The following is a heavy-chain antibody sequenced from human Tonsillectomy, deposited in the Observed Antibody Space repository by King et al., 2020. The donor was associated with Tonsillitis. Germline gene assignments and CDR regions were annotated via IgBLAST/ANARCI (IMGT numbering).Heavy chain of an antibody. V-gene: IGHV1-46*01. Sequence: QLVQSGAEVKKPGASVKVSCKASGYTFTSYYMHWVRQAPGQGLEWMGIINPSGGSTSYAQKFQGRVTMTRDTSTSTVYMELSSLRSEDTAVYYCARDRSGVTDPYGMDVWGQGTTVTVSS. CDR3: ARDRSGVTDPYGMDV. CDR1: GYTFTSYY. J-gene: IGHJ6*02. CDR2: INPSGGST. D-gene: IGHD1-26*01.